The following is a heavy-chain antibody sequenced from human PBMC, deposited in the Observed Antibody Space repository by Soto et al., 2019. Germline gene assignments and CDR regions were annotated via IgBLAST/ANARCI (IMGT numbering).Heavy chain of an antibody. V-gene: IGHV3-53*01. CDR3: ARDGVATIDSYYGMDV. CDR1: GFTVSSNY. J-gene: IGHJ6*02. CDR2: IYSGGST. Sequence: GGSLRLSCAASGFTVSSNYMSWVRQAPGKGLEWVLVIYSGGSTYYADSVKGRFTISRDNSKNTLYPQMNSLRAEDTAVYYCARDGVATIDSYYGMDVWGQGTTVTV. D-gene: IGHD5-12*01.